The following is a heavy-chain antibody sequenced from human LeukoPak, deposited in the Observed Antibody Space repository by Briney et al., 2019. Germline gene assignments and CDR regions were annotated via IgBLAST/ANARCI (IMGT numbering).Heavy chain of an antibody. CDR2: IYSGGST. D-gene: IGHD3-10*01. CDR3: ARDRGEYYFDS. CDR1: GFTVSNNY. V-gene: IGHV3-53*01. J-gene: IGHJ4*02. Sequence: GGSLRLSCAASGFTVSNNYMSWVRQAPGKGLEWVSVIYSGGSTYYADSVKGRFTISRDNSKNTLYLQMNSLRADDTAVYYCARDRGEYYFDSWGQGTLVTVSS.